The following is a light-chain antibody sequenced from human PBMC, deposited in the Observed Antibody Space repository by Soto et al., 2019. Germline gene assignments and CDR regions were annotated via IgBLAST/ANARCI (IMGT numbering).Light chain of an antibody. CDR3: QQYGSSAT. J-gene: IGKJ4*01. V-gene: IGKV3-20*01. CDR1: QSVSSSY. Sequence: EIVLTQSPGTLSLSPGERATLSCRASQSVSSSYLAWYQQKPGQAPRLLIYGASSRATGIPDRFSGSGSGTDFTLTISRLEPEAFAVYYCQQYGSSATFGGGTKVEIK. CDR2: GAS.